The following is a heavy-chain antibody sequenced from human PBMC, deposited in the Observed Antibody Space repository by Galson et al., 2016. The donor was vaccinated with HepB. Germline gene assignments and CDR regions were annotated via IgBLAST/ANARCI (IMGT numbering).Heavy chain of an antibody. Sequence: LSLTCTVAGGSINNYYWHWIRQPPGKGLEWVGFVGYNGDTRYSPSLRGRITISLDTPKNQFSLKLNSLTSADTAVYYCSREWSSFEFWGQGILVTVSS. CDR1: GGSINNYY. J-gene: IGHJ4*02. CDR3: SREWSSFEF. V-gene: IGHV4-59*01. CDR2: VGYNGDT. D-gene: IGHD2-15*01.